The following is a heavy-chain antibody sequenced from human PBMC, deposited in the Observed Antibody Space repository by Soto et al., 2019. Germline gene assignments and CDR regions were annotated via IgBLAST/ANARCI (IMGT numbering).Heavy chain of an antibody. Sequence: GSLRLSCAASGFTFSSYGMHWVRQAPGKGLEWVAVIWYDGSNKYYADSVKGRFTISRDNSKNTLYLQMNSLRAEDTAVYYCARESDYGDYVSFYYYYYMDVWGKGTTVTVSS. V-gene: IGHV3-33*01. J-gene: IGHJ6*03. D-gene: IGHD4-17*01. CDR2: IWYDGSNK. CDR1: GFTFSSYG. CDR3: ARESDYGDYVSFYYYYYMDV.